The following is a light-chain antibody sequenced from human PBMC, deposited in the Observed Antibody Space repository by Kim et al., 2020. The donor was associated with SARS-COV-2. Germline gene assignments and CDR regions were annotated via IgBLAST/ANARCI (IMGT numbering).Light chain of an antibody. CDR2: SAS. V-gene: IGKV1-39*01. CDR3: QQSYSQVT. Sequence: ESVGDRVSITCRESQRISSYLNWYQQKPGKDPKLLIYSASSLQSGVPSRFSGSGSGTDFTLTISSLQPADFATYYCQQSYSQVTFGQGTKLEI. CDR1: QRISSY. J-gene: IGKJ2*01.